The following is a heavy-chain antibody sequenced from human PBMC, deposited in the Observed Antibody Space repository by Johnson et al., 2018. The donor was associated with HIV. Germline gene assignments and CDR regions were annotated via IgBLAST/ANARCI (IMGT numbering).Heavy chain of an antibody. D-gene: IGHD1-7*01. J-gene: IGHJ3*01. V-gene: IGHV3-20*04. CDR2: FNWNGART. Sequence: VQLVESGGVVVQPGGSLRLSCAASGFTFDDYAMSWVRQAPGKGLEWVSGFNWNGARTGYADSVTGRFTISRDNAKNSLYLHMNSLSAEDTALYYCAREPELELQFSHAFDFCGQGTMVSVSS. CDR3: AREPELELQFSHAFDF. CDR1: GFTFDDYA.